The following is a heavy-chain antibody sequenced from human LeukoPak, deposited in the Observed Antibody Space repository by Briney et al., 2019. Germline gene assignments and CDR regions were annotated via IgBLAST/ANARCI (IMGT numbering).Heavy chain of an antibody. J-gene: IGHJ6*02. V-gene: IGHV4-61*10. CDR1: GGSISSGTFY. Sequence: SETLSLTCTVSGGSISSGTFYWSWIRQPAGKGLEWIGYIYYSGSTNYNPSLKSRVTISVDTSKNQFSLKLSSVTAADTAVYYCARGRGAYYYYGMDVWGQGTTVTVSS. CDR2: IYYSGST. CDR3: ARGRGAYYYYGMDV.